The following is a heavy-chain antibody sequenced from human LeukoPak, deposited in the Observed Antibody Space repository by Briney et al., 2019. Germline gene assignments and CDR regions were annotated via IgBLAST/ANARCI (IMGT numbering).Heavy chain of an antibody. CDR3: ARVLSASWYSSSWYPDY. Sequence: ASVKVSCKASGYTFTGYYMHWVRQAPGQGLEWMGWINPNSGGTNYAQKFQGRVTMTRNTSISTAYMELSSLRSEDTAVYYCARVLSASWYSSSWYPDYWGQGTLVTVSS. V-gene: IGHV1-2*02. D-gene: IGHD6-13*01. CDR2: INPNSGGT. CDR1: GYTFTGYY. J-gene: IGHJ4*02.